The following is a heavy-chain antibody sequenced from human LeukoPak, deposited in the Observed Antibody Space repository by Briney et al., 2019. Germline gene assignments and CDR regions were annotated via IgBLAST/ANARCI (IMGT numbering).Heavy chain of an antibody. D-gene: IGHD1-1*01. J-gene: IGHJ4*02. CDR2: ISSSSSYI. V-gene: IGHV3-21*01. CDR3: ARERQLERLAFGKEGSAFDY. CDR1: GITFNSYT. Sequence: GGSLRLSCAASGITFNSYTMNWVRQAPGKGLEWASSISSSSSYIYYAASVKGRFTISRDNAKNSLYLQMNRLRAEDTAVYYCARERQLERLAFGKEGSAFDYWGQGTLVTVSS.